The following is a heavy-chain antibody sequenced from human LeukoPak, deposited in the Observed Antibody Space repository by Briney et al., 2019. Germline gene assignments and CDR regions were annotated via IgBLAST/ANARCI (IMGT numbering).Heavy chain of an antibody. V-gene: IGHV3-23*01. Sequence: GGSLRLSCATSGFXFNNNAMSWVRQAPGKGLEWISAINGGGDATEYADSVKGRFTISRDNYKNTLYLQMNSLRPDDTAVYYCARCTASCYANAFDVWGQGTLLTVSS. CDR3: ARCTASCYANAFDV. D-gene: IGHD2-2*01. CDR2: INGGGDAT. CDR1: GFXFNNNA. J-gene: IGHJ3*01.